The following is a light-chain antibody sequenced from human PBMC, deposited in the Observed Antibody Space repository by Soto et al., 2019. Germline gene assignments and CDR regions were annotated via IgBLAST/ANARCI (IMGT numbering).Light chain of an antibody. J-gene: IGLJ1*01. CDR3: CSYAGSSTPYA. CDR1: SSDVGSYNL. Sequence: QSVLTQPASVSGSPGQSITISCTGTSSDVGSYNLVSWYQQHPGKAPKLMIYEGSKRPSGVSNRFSGSKSGNTASLTISGLQAEDEDDYYCCSYAGSSTPYAFGTGTKVTVL. CDR2: EGS. V-gene: IGLV2-23*01.